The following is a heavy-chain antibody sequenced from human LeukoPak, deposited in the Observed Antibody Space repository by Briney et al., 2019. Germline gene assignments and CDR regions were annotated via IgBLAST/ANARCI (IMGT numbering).Heavy chain of an antibody. CDR3: AKSQREACCYGMDV. CDR1: GFTFSNYA. Sequence: GGSLRLSCTASGFTFSNYAMNWVRRAPGKGLECVSAISGSGSNTYYADSVKDRFTISRDNSKNSLYLQMNSLRAKDTAVYYCAKSQREACCYGMDVWGQGTTVTVS. D-gene: IGHD1-26*01. J-gene: IGHJ6*02. V-gene: IGHV3-23*01. CDR2: ISGSGSNT.